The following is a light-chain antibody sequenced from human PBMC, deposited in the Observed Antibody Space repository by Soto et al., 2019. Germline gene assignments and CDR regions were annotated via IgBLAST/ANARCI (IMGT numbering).Light chain of an antibody. V-gene: IGLV2-14*01. CDR3: SSYTSSSTLYV. CDR2: DVS. J-gene: IGLJ1*01. Sequence: QSVLNQPASVSGSPGQSITISCTGTSSDVGGYNYVSWYQQHPGKAPKLMIYDVSNGPSGVSNRFSGSKSGNTASLTISGLQAEDEADYYCSSYTSSSTLYVFGTGTKVTVL. CDR1: SSDVGGYNY.